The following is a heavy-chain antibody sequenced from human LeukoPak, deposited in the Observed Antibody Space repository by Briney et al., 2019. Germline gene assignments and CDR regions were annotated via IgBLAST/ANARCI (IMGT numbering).Heavy chain of an antibody. D-gene: IGHD3-10*01. J-gene: IGHJ4*02. CDR3: AKAKSNMVRGVIDY. Sequence: GGSLRLSCAASGFTFDDYAMHWVRQAPGKGLEWVSGISWNSGSIGYADSAKGRFTISRDNAKNSLYLQMNSLRAVDTALYYCAKAKSNMVRGVIDYWGQGTLVTVSS. V-gene: IGHV3-9*01. CDR1: GFTFDDYA. CDR2: ISWNSGSI.